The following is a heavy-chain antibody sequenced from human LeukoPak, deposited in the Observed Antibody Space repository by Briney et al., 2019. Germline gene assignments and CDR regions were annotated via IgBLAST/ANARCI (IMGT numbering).Heavy chain of an antibody. Sequence: ASVKVSCKASGGTFSSYAISWVRQAPGQGLEWMGGIIPIFGTANYAQKFQGRVTITADESTSTAYMELSSLRSEDTAVYYCASTPWYSRGWYAIYGMDVWGQGTTVTVSS. J-gene: IGHJ6*02. CDR2: IIPIFGTA. D-gene: IGHD6-19*01. CDR1: GGTFSSYA. V-gene: IGHV1-69*13. CDR3: ASTPWYSRGWYAIYGMDV.